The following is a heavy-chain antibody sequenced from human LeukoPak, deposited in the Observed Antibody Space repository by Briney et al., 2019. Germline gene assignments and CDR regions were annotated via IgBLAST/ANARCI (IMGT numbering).Heavy chain of an antibody. J-gene: IGHJ4*02. CDR3: AREASVLASIPYDY. Sequence: GGSLRLSCAASGYTFSSFGMHWVRQAPGKGLEWVAVIWYDGSNKYYADSVKGRFTISRDYSKNTVYLQMNSLRAEDTAVYYCAREASVLASIPYDYWGQGTLVTVSS. D-gene: IGHD5-24*01. V-gene: IGHV3-33*01. CDR1: GYTFSSFG. CDR2: IWYDGSNK.